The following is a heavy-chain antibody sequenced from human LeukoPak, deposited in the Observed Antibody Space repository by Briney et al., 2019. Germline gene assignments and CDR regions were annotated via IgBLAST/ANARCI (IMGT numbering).Heavy chain of an antibody. D-gene: IGHD3-22*01. Sequence: PSETLSLTCTVSGASIRSGDYYWSWIRQPPGKGLEWIGYIYYSGSTYYNPSLKSRVTISVDTSKIQFSLKLSSVTAADTAMYYCAREGFYDTRNRAFDIWGQGTMVTVSS. J-gene: IGHJ3*02. CDR1: GASIRSGDYY. CDR3: AREGFYDTRNRAFDI. V-gene: IGHV4-30-4*01. CDR2: IYYSGST.